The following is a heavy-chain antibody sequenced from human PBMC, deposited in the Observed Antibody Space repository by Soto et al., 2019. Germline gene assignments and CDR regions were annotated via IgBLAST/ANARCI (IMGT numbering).Heavy chain of an antibody. J-gene: IGHJ4*02. Sequence: EVQLLESGGGLVQPGGSLTLSCVGSGFTFSAHPITWVRQAPGKGLEWVSTLGTIGAFYADSVKGRFTISRDNSKNTVNLQMNSLRGEDTAIYYCARDLTTHDYWGQGTVVTVSS. CDR1: GFTFSAHP. CDR3: ARDLTTHDY. CDR2: LGTIGA. V-gene: IGHV3-23*01.